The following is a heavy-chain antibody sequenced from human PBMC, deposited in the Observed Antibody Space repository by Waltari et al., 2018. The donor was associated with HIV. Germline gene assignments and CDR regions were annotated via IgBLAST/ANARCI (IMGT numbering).Heavy chain of an antibody. CDR2: ISHSGTT. CDR1: DYSITSGYY. V-gene: IGHV4-38-2*02. D-gene: IGHD3-3*01. Sequence: QVQLQESGPGLVKPSETLSLTCSVSDYSITSGYYWGWIRQSPGRGLEWIGSISHSGTTVYSPSLKRRITLFRNTSKNQFFLKLASATAADTAVYYCASTYYDLLEGWYFDFWGQGRLVTVSS. CDR3: ASTYYDLLEGWYFDF. J-gene: IGHJ4*02.